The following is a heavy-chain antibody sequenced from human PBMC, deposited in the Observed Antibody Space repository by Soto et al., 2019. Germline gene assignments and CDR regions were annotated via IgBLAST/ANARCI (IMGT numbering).Heavy chain of an antibody. J-gene: IGHJ2*01. CDR1: GGSFSGSY. CDR2: INHSGSS. Sequence: PSETLSLTCAVHGGSFSGSYWTWIRQPPGKGLEWIGEINHSGSSNYNPPLKSRVTMSLDTSRNQFSLSLNSVTAADTAVYYCARMAGPWYFDLWGRGTLVTVSS. CDR3: ARMAGPWYFDL. V-gene: IGHV4-34*01.